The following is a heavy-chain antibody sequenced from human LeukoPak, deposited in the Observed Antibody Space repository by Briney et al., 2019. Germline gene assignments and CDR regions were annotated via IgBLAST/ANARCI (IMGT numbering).Heavy chain of an antibody. CDR1: GFTFNNAW. Sequence: GGSLRLSCAASGFTFNNAWMTWVRQVPGKGLEWVGRVKSKADGGTTDYAAPVEGRFTISRDDSENTLYLQMNSLKTEDTAVYYCTSDPRIGRYFDYWGQGTLVTVSS. CDR2: VKSKADGGTT. D-gene: IGHD1-26*01. J-gene: IGHJ4*02. CDR3: TSDPRIGRYFDY. V-gene: IGHV3-15*01.